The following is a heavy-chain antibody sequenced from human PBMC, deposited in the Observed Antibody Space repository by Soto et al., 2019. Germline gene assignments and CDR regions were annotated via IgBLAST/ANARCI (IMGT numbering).Heavy chain of an antibody. V-gene: IGHV3-30-3*01. Sequence: QVQLVESGGGVVQPGRSLRLSCAASGFTFSSYAMHWVRQAPGKGLEWVAVISYDGSNKYYADSVKGRFTISRDNSKNTLYLQMNSLRAEDTAVYYFARGGAGIAVAVAIDYWGQGTLVTVSS. CDR3: ARGGAGIAVAVAIDY. J-gene: IGHJ4*02. D-gene: IGHD6-19*01. CDR1: GFTFSSYA. CDR2: ISYDGSNK.